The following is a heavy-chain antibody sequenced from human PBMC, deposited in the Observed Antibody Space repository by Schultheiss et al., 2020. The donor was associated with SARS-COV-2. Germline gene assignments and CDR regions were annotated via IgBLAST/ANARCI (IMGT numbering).Heavy chain of an antibody. CDR3: ASFRSGYDYGSYYFDY. Sequence: SETLSLTCAVYGGSFSAYYWSWIRQPPGKGLEWIGEINHSGSTNYNPSLKSRVTISVDTSKNQFSLKLSSVTAADTAVYYCASFRSGYDYGSYYFDYWGQGTLVTVSS. D-gene: IGHD5-12*01. CDR2: INHSGST. J-gene: IGHJ4*02. V-gene: IGHV4-34*01. CDR1: GGSFSAYY.